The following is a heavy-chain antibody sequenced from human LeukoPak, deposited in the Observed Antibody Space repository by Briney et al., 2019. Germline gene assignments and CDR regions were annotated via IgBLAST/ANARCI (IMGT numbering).Heavy chain of an antibody. J-gene: IGHJ6*02. V-gene: IGHV3-15*01. CDR3: ARDYGYSYGPHYYYYGMDV. CDR1: GFTFSNAW. D-gene: IGHD5-18*01. Sequence: GGSLRLSCAASGFTFSNAWMSWVRQAPGKGLEWVGRIKSKTDGGTTDYAAPVKGRFTISRDDSKNTLYLQMNSLRAEDTAVYYCARDYGYSYGPHYYYYGMDVWGQGTTVTVSS. CDR2: IKSKTDGGTT.